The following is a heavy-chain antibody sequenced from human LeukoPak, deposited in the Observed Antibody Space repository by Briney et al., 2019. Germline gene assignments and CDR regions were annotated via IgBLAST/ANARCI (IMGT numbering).Heavy chain of an antibody. D-gene: IGHD3-3*02. CDR1: GGTFSSYA. J-gene: IGHJ4*02. CDR2: INAGNGNT. V-gene: IGHV1-3*01. Sequence: ASVKVSCKASGGTFSSYAISWVRQAPGQGLEWMGWINAGNGNTKYSQKFQGRVTITRDTSASTAYMELSSLRSEDTAVYYCARDLGGAFTFCDYWGQGTLVTVSS. CDR3: ARDLGGAFTFCDY.